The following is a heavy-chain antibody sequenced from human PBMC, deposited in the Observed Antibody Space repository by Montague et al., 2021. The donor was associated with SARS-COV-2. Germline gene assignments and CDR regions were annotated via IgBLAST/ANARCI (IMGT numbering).Heavy chain of an antibody. D-gene: IGHD3-10*01. CDR3: ARVRYYGSGTSLGMDV. J-gene: IGHJ6*02. CDR2: INHRGST. V-gene: IGHV4-34*01. CDR1: GGSFSGYY. Sequence: SETLSLTCAVYGGSFSGYYWSWIRRPPGKGLEWIGEINHRGSTNYNPSLKSRVIISVDTSKNQFSLKLSSVTAADTAVYYCARVRYYGSGTSLGMDVWGQGTTVTVSS.